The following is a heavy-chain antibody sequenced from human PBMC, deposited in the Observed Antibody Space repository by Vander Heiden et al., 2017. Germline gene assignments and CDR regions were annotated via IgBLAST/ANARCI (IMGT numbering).Heavy chain of an antibody. D-gene: IGHD3-3*01. J-gene: IGHJ4*02. CDR3: AVEASDCGSGYYSDY. Sequence: ELPLVESGGGLVQPGGSLRLSWSASGLTFSSYWMSRVRQAPGKGLEWVANIKQDGSEKYYGDSGKGRFTISRDTAKNSRYLKMNRLRAQETAVYYCAVEASDCGSGYYSDYWGEGTMVTVYS. V-gene: IGHV3-7*01. CDR2: IKQDGSEK. CDR1: GLTFSSYW.